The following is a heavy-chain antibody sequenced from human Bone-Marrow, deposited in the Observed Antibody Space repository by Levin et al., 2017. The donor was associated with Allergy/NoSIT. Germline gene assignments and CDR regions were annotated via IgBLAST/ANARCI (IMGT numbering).Heavy chain of an antibody. D-gene: IGHD1-26*01. Sequence: GGSLRLSCAASGFTFNSDAMHWVRQAPGKGLEWVTLISNDGRRKYYADSVKGRFTISRDNSKNTLDLHMNSLRAEDTAVYYCARDFSWGADYWGQGTLVTVSS. J-gene: IGHJ4*02. CDR3: ARDFSWGADY. CDR1: GFTFNSDA. V-gene: IGHV3-30*04. CDR2: ISNDGRRK.